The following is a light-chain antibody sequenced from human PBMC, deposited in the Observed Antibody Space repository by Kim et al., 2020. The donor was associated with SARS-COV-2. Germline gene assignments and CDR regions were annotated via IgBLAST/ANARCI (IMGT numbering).Light chain of an antibody. J-gene: IGLJ2*01. CDR3: NSRDSSGYPYVI. Sequence: LGKTVRMTCQGDSLRRYYTSWYQQKPGQAPVLVIFGNNNRPSGIPDRFSGSSSGNTASLTITGAQAEDEADYYCNSRDSSGYPYVIFGGGTQLTVL. CDR2: GNN. V-gene: IGLV3-19*01. CDR1: SLRRYY.